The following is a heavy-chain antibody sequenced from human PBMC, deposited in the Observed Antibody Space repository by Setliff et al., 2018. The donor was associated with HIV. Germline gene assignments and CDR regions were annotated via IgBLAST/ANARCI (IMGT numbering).Heavy chain of an antibody. J-gene: IGHJ4*02. CDR2: IIPIFGTA. CDR3: AREYPRVAGPTPYYFDY. D-gene: IGHD2-15*01. Sequence: ASVKVSCKASGGTFSSYAISWVRQAPGQGLEWMGGIIPIFGTANYAQKFQGRVTITTDESTSTAYMELSSLTSEDTAVYFCAREYPRVAGPTPYYFDYWGQGTLVAVSS. V-gene: IGHV1-69*05. CDR1: GGTFSSYA.